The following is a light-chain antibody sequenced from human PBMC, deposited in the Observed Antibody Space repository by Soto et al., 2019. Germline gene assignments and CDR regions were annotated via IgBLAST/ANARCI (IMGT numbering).Light chain of an antibody. J-gene: IGKJ2*01. CDR2: EAS. Sequence: EIVLTQSPATLSLSPGERATLSCRASQSVSVYLGWYQEKPGQPPRLLISEASKRATGIPARFSGSGSGTDFPITSSVQEPEDAALYFCQHHYCCPYTFGQGTKLEIK. CDR1: QSVSVY. CDR3: QHHYCCPYT. V-gene: IGKV3-11*01.